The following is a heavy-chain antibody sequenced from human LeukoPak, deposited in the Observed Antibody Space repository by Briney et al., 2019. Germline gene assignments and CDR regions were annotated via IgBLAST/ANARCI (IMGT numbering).Heavy chain of an antibody. J-gene: IGHJ4*02. Sequence: PGGSLRLSCAASGFTFSSYWMHWVRQAPGKGLGWVSRINSDGSSTSYADSVKGRFTISRDNAKNTLYLQMNSLRAEDTAVYYCARDQGGSSWYAFDHWGQGTLVTVSS. CDR1: GFTFSSYW. CDR2: INSDGSST. CDR3: ARDQGGSSWYAFDH. D-gene: IGHD6-13*01. V-gene: IGHV3-74*01.